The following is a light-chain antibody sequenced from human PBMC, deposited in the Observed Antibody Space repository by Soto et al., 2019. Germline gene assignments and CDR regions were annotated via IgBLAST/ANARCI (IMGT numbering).Light chain of an antibody. CDR3: QHFSSYPHT. Sequence: IVVAKSATTLSVSPGERATLSCRASQSVNSNLAWYQHKPGQAPRLLIYDASSRATGIPDRFSGGGSGTDFTLTISRLEPEDFAVYYCQHFSSYPHTFGGGTKVDIK. V-gene: IGKV3-20*01. CDR2: DAS. CDR1: QSVNSN. J-gene: IGKJ4*01.